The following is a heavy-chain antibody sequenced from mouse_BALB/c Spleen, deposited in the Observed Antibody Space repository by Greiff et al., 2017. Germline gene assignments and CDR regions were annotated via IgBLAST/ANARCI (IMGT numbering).Heavy chain of an antibody. CDR2: IRNKANGYTT. Sequence: EVKLMESGGGLVQPGGSLRLSCATSGFTFTDYYMSWVRQPPGKALEWLGFIRNKANGYTTEYSASVKGRFTISRDNSQSILYLQMNTLRAEDSATYYCARDKPFDYWGQGTTLTVSS. V-gene: IGHV7-3*02. CDR1: GFTFTDYY. CDR3: ARDKPFDY. J-gene: IGHJ2*01.